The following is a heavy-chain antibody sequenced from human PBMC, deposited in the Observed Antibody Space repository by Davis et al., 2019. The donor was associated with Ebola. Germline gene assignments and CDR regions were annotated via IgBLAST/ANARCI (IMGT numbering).Heavy chain of an antibody. CDR3: ARDYYYGSGSYYMEYMDV. J-gene: IGHJ6*03. D-gene: IGHD3-10*01. CDR2: ISWNSGSI. CDR1: GFTFDDYA. Sequence: SLKISCAASGFTFDDYAMHWVRQAPGKGLEWVSGISWNSGSIGYADSVKGRFTISRDNAKNSLYLQMNSLRAEDTAVYYCARDYYYGSGSYYMEYMDVWGKGTTVTVSS. V-gene: IGHV3-9*01.